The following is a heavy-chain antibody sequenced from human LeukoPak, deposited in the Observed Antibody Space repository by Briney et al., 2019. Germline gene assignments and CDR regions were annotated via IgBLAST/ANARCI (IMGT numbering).Heavy chain of an antibody. Sequence: SETLSLTCAVYGGSFSGYYWSWIRQPPGKGLEWIGEINHSGSTNYNPSLKSRVTISVDTSKNQFSLKLSSVTAADTAVYYCARPGYSSSWYYYYYGMDVWGQGPRSPSP. J-gene: IGHJ6*02. CDR2: INHSGST. CDR1: GGSFSGYY. V-gene: IGHV4-34*01. CDR3: ARPGYSSSWYYYYYGMDV. D-gene: IGHD6-13*01.